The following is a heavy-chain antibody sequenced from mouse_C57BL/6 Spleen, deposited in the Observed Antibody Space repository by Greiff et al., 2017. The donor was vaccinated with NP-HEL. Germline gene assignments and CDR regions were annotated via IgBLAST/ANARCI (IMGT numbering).Heavy chain of an antibody. D-gene: IGHD2-12*01. J-gene: IGHJ3*01. CDR2: IDPSDSYT. CDR3: ASGGESYYRSGGWFAY. CDR1: GYTFTSYW. Sequence: QVQLQQPGAELVMPGASVKLSCKASGYTFTSYWMHWVKQRPGQGLEWIGEIDPSDSYTNYNQQFKGKSTLTVDKSSSTAYMQLRSLTSEDAAVYYCASGGESYYRSGGWFAYWGQGTLVTVSA. V-gene: IGHV1-69*01.